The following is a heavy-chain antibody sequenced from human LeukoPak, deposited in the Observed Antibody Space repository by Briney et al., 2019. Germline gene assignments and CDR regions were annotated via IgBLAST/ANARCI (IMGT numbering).Heavy chain of an antibody. CDR3: ARDLVYSSSWHYFDY. V-gene: IGHV3-7*01. J-gene: IGHJ4*02. Sequence: PGGSLRLSCAASGFTVSSNYMSWVRQAPGKGLEWVANIKQDGSEKYYVDSVKGRFTISRDNAKNSLYLQMNSLRAEDTAVYYCARDLVYSSSWHYFDYWGQGTLVTVSS. CDR1: GFTVSSNY. CDR2: IKQDGSEK. D-gene: IGHD6-13*01.